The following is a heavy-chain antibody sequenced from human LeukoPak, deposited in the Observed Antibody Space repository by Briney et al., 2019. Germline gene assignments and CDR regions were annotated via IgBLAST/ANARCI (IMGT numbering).Heavy chain of an antibody. D-gene: IGHD2-21*02. CDR1: GYTFTSYG. CDR2: ISAHNGNT. Sequence: AAVKLCFKGTGYTFTSYGISWVRLAPGQGLVWMGWISAHNGNTNYAQKLQGRVTMTTETSTSTAYIELRSLRSDDTAVYYCARDKGSGDCYSCHPSYDWFDPWGQGTLVTVCS. V-gene: IGHV1-18*01. CDR3: ARDKGSGDCYSCHPSYDWFDP. J-gene: IGHJ5*02.